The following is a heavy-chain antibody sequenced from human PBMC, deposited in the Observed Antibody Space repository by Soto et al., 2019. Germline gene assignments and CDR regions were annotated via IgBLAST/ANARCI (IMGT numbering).Heavy chain of an antibody. V-gene: IGHV4-39*01. J-gene: IGHJ4*02. D-gene: IGHD6-13*01. CDR3: ASIAAPGTTHFDF. Sequence: LETLSLTCAVSGGSLGSSGYYWGWIRQSPGKGLEWIGNIYYSGNTFYNPSLKSRVTISVDTSKNQIYLHLSAVTAADTAIFYCASIAAPGTTHFDFWGQGTLVTVSS. CDR1: GGSLGSSGYY. CDR2: IYYSGNT.